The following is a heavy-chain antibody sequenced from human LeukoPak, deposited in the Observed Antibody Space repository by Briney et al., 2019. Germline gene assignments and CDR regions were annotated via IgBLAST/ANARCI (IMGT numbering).Heavy chain of an antibody. CDR1: GFTFSSYA. J-gene: IGHJ4*02. Sequence: PGGSLRLSCAASGFTFSSYAMHWVRQAPGKGLEYVSAISSNGGSTYYANSVKGRFTISRDNSKNTLYLQMGSLRAEDMAVYYCASCGSYYLPYFDYWGQGTLVTVSS. V-gene: IGHV3-64*01. CDR3: ASCGSYYLPYFDY. CDR2: ISSNGGST. D-gene: IGHD1-26*01.